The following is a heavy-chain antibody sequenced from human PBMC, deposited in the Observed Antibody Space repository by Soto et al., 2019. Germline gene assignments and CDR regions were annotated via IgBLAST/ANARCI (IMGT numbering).Heavy chain of an antibody. Sequence: SETLSLTCTVSGGSISSSSYYWGWIRQPPGKGLEWTGSIYYSGSTYYNPSLKSRVTISVDTSKNQFSLKLSSVTAADTAVYYCARVTPKNYYGMDVWGQGTTVTVSS. J-gene: IGHJ6*02. CDR2: IYYSGST. D-gene: IGHD2-15*01. CDR3: ARVTPKNYYGMDV. CDR1: GGSISSSSYY. V-gene: IGHV4-39*07.